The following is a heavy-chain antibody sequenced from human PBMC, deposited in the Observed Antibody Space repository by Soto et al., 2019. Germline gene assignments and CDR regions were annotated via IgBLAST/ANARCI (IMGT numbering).Heavy chain of an antibody. J-gene: IGHJ3*01. D-gene: IGHD3-9*01. CDR2: INAGNGNT. CDR1: GYTFTSYA. Sequence: ASVKVSCKASGYTFTSYAMHWVRQAPGQRLEWMGWINAGNGNTKYSQKFQGRVTITRDTSASTAYMELSSLRSEDTAVYYCARDGYYDILTGCGSHDFWGQGTMVTVSS. V-gene: IGHV1-3*01. CDR3: ARDGYYDILTGCGSHDF.